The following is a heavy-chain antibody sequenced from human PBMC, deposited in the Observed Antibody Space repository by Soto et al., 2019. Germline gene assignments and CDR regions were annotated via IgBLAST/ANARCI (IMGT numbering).Heavy chain of an antibody. CDR1: GGPVRSGGDY. CDR2: IYYSGST. CDR3: ASRFVGGATTWFDP. Sequence: PSDTLSLPCTVSGGPVRSGGDYWSWIRQPPGKGLEWIGYIYYSGSTNYNPSLKSRVTISVDTSKNQFSLKLSSVTAADTAVYYCASRFVGGATTWFDPWGQATLVTVSS. D-gene: IGHD1-26*01. J-gene: IGHJ5*02. V-gene: IGHV4-61*08.